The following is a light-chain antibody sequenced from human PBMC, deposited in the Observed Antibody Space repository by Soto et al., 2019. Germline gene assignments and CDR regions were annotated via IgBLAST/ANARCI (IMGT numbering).Light chain of an antibody. V-gene: IGKV1-27*01. J-gene: IGKJ1*01. CDR3: QKYNSVPVT. CDR1: QGISNY. CDR2: AAS. Sequence: DIQMTQSPSSLSASVGDRVTITCRASQGISNYLAWYQQKLGKVPKLLIYAASTLQSVVPSRFSGSGSGTDFTLTIISVHSEDVATYYCQKYNSVPVTFGQGTNVEI.